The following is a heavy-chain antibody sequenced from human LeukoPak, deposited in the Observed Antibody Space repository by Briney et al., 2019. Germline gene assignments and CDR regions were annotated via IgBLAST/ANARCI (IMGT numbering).Heavy chain of an antibody. CDR2: IKQDGSEK. CDR1: GFTFSSYW. CDR3: AKDASLWGVTTLEH. V-gene: IGHV3-7*01. Sequence: PGGSLRLSCVASGFTFSSYWMSWVRQAPGKGLEWVANIKQDGSEKYYVDSVKGRFTISRDNTKNSLYLQMNSLRAEDTAVYYCAKDASLWGVTTLEHWGQGTLVTVSS. D-gene: IGHD4-17*01. J-gene: IGHJ1*01.